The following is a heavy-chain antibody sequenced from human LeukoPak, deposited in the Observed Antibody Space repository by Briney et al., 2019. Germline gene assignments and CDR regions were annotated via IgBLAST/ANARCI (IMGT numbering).Heavy chain of an antibody. D-gene: IGHD3-10*01. Sequence: ASVKVSCKASDYTFTSYGISWVRQAPGQGLEWMGWISAYNGNTNHAQKLQGRVTMTTDTSTSTAYMELRSLRSDDTAVYYCARVVLLWFGESYFDYWGQGTLVTVSS. CDR2: ISAYNGNT. CDR3: ARVVLLWFGESYFDY. V-gene: IGHV1-18*01. J-gene: IGHJ4*02. CDR1: DYTFTSYG.